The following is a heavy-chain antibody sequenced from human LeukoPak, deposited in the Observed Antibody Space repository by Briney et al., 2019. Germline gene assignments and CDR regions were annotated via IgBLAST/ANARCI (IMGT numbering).Heavy chain of an antibody. Sequence: SETLSLTCTVSGGSISSYYWSWIRQPPGKGLEWIGYIYYSGSTNYNPSLKSRVTISVDTSKNQFSLKLSSVTAADTAVYYCARATIAAAEVDAFDIWGQGTMVTVSS. V-gene: IGHV4-59*08. CDR1: GGSISSYY. J-gene: IGHJ3*02. CDR3: ARATIAAAEVDAFDI. CDR2: IYYSGST. D-gene: IGHD6-13*01.